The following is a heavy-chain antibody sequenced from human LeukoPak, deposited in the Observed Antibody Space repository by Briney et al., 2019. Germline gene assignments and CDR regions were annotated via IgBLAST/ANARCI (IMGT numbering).Heavy chain of an antibody. J-gene: IGHJ6*03. CDR2: INHSGST. Sequence: SETLSLTCAVYGGSFSGYYWSWIRQPPGKGLEWIGEINHSGSTNYNPSLKSRVTISVDTSKNQFSLKLSSVTAADTAVYYCARGGYCGGDCYYYYYYYMDVWGKGTTVTVSS. CDR1: GGSFSGYY. V-gene: IGHV4-34*01. CDR3: ARGGYCGGDCYYYYYYYMDV. D-gene: IGHD2-21*01.